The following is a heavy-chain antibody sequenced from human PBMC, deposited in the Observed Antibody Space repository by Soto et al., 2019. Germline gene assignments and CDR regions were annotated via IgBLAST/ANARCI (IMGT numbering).Heavy chain of an antibody. J-gene: IGHJ5*02. CDR3: AREGGSSSWIPEDWFDP. D-gene: IGHD6-13*01. V-gene: IGHV4-59*01. CDR1: GGSISSYY. Sequence: SETLSLTCTISGGSISSYYWSWIRQPPGKGLEWIGHIYYSGSTNYNPSLKSRVTISVDTSKNQFSLKLSSVTAADTAVYYCAREGGSSSWIPEDWFDPWGQGTLVTVSS. CDR2: IYYSGST.